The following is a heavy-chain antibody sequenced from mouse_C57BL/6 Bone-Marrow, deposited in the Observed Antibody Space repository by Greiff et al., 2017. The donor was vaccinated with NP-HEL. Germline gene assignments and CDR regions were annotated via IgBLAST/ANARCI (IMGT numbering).Heavy chain of an antibody. J-gene: IGHJ3*01. CDR1: GFTFSSYA. CDR2: ISDGGSYT. CDR3: ARDHGWLPFAY. V-gene: IGHV5-4*01. Sequence: EVQVVESGGGLVKPGGSLKLSCAASGFTFSSYAMSWVRQTPEKRLEWVATISDGGSYTYYPDNVKGRFTISRDNAKNNLYLQMSHLKSEDTAMYYCARDHGWLPFAYWGQGTLVTVSA. D-gene: IGHD2-3*01.